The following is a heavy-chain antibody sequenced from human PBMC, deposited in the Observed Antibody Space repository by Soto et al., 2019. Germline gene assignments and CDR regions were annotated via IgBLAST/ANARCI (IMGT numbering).Heavy chain of an antibody. V-gene: IGHV1-69*06. Sequence: ASVNVSCKASGGTFSSYAISWVRQAPGQGLEWMGGIIPIFGTANYAQKFQGRVTITADKSTSTAYMELSSLRSEDTAVYYCARELGYSYGTHMDIWGQGTTVTVSS. J-gene: IGHJ6*02. CDR3: ARELGYSYGTHMDI. CDR2: IIPIFGTA. CDR1: GGTFSSYA. D-gene: IGHD5-18*01.